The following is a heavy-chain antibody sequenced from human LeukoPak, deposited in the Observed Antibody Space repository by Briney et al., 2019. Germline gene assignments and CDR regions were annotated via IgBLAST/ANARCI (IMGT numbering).Heavy chain of an antibody. J-gene: IGHJ6*03. CDR3: AKDYDFWSGYHMDV. CDR1: GFTFSNYD. V-gene: IGHV3-30*02. CDR2: IRYDGSKK. D-gene: IGHD3-3*01. Sequence: GGSLRLSCAASGFTFSNYDMHWFRQAPGKGLEWVAFIRYDGSKKNYADSVKGRFTISRDNSKNTLYLQVNSLRAEDTAVFYCAKDYDFWSGYHMDVWGKGTTVTVSS.